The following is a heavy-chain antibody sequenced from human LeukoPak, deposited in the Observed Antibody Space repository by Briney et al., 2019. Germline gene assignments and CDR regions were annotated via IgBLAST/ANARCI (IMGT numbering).Heavy chain of an antibody. CDR2: IYYSGST. J-gene: IGHJ4*02. CDR1: GGSISSYY. CDR3: ARDGGGGKGFDY. Sequence: NPSETLSLTCTVSGGSISSYYWSWIRQPPGKGLEWIGYIYYSGSTNYNPSLKSRVTISVDTSKNQFSLKLSSVTAADTAAYYCARDGGGGKGFDYWGQGTLVTVSS. V-gene: IGHV4-59*01. D-gene: IGHD3-16*01.